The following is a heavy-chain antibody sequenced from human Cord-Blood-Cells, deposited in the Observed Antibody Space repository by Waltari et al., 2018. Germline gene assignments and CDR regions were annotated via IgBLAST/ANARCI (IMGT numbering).Heavy chain of an antibody. D-gene: IGHD3-9*01. J-gene: IGHJ3*02. CDR2: INSDGGST. CDR3: ARDLFDWADAFDI. V-gene: IGHV3-74*01. CDR1: GFTVSRYR. Sequence: EVQLVESGGGLVQPGGSLRLSFAASGFTVSRYRTHWVRQAPGKGLVWVSRINSDGGSTSYADAVKGRFTISRDNAKYTMYLQMNSLRAEDTAVYYCARDLFDWADAFDIWGQGTMVTVSS.